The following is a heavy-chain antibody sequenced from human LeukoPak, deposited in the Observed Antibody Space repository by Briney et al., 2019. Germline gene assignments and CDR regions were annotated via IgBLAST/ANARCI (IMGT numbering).Heavy chain of an antibody. V-gene: IGHV5-10-1*01. CDR3: ARHGGGSYYYFDY. J-gene: IGHJ4*02. D-gene: IGHD1-26*01. Sequence: GESLKISCKGSGYSFTTYWISWVRQMPGKGLEWMGRIDPSDSYTNYSSSFQGHVTISADNSISTVYLQWSSLKASDTAMYYCARHGGGSYYYFDYWGQGTLVTVSA. CDR2: IDPSDSYT. CDR1: GYSFTTYW.